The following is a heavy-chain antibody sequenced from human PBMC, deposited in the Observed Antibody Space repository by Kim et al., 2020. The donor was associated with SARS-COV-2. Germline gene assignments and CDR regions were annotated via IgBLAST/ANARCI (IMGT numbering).Heavy chain of an antibody. Sequence: GESLKISCKGSGYSFTSYWISWVRQMPGKGLEWMGRIDPSDSYTNYSPSFQGHVTISADKSISTAYLQWSSLKASDTAMYYCARSIGSRDGYNSPRKYEFDYWGQGTLVTVSS. V-gene: IGHV5-10-1*01. CDR3: ARSIGSRDGYNSPRKYEFDY. J-gene: IGHJ4*02. D-gene: IGHD5-12*01. CDR2: IDPSDSYT. CDR1: GYSFTSYW.